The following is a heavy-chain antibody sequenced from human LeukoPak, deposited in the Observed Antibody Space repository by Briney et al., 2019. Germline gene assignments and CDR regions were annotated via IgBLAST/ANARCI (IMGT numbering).Heavy chain of an antibody. J-gene: IGHJ4*02. Sequence: PSETLSLTCAVSGGSINSHYWGWIRLPPGKGLQWIGDIYYTGKNNYNPSLKSRVTISLDTSKDHLSLNLTSVLAADTAIYYCVRRDTGWNYFDYWGQGILVTVSS. CDR3: VRRDTGWNYFDY. V-gene: IGHV4-59*08. CDR2: IYYTGKN. CDR1: GGSINSHY. D-gene: IGHD6-19*01.